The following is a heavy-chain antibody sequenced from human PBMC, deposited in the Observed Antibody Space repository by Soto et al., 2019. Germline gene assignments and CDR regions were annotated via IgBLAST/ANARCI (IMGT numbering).Heavy chain of an antibody. V-gene: IGHV3-74*01. CDR3: ARELTTWGLFDYYGMDV. D-gene: IGHD4-17*01. Sequence: GGSLRLSCAASGFTFSSYCMHWVRQAPGKGLVWVSRINSDGSSTSYADSVKGRFTISRDNAKNTLYLQMNSLRAEDTAVYYCARELTTWGLFDYYGMDVWGQGTTVTVSS. CDR1: GFTFSSYC. J-gene: IGHJ6*02. CDR2: INSDGSST.